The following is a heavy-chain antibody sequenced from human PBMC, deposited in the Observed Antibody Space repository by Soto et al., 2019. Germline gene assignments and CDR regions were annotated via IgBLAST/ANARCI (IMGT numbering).Heavy chain of an antibody. D-gene: IGHD3-10*02. J-gene: IGHJ6*02. CDR2: ISYDGSNK. CDR1: GFTFSSYG. Sequence: QVQLVESGGGVVQPGRSLRLSCAASGFTFSSYGMHWVRQAPGKGLEWVAVISYDGSNKYYADSVKGRFTISRDNSKNTLYLQMNSLRAEDTAVYYCAKAMYGGWRYYYYYYGMDVWGQGTTVTVSS. V-gene: IGHV3-30*18. CDR3: AKAMYGGWRYYYYYYGMDV.